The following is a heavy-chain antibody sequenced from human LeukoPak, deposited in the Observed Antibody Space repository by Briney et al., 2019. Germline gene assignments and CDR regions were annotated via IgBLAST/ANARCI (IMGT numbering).Heavy chain of an antibody. CDR3: VRALDTVLADGVVY. V-gene: IGHV3-30*03. CDR1: GFTYSNHG. D-gene: IGHD5-18*01. J-gene: IGHJ4*02. CDR2: ISYDGSKK. Sequence: GGSLRLSSAASGFTYSNHGMHWVRQAPGKGLEWVAAISYDGSKKYYADSVKGRFTISRDNSKNTLYLQMNSLRAEDTAVYYCVRALDTVLADGVVYWGQGTLVTVSS.